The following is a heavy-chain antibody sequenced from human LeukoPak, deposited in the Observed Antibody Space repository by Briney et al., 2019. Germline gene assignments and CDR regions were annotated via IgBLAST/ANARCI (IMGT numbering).Heavy chain of an antibody. CDR3: ARGYSYYYDSSGYGFDY. J-gene: IGHJ4*02. CDR1: GGTFSSYA. V-gene: IGHV1-69*04. D-gene: IGHD3-22*01. Sequence: SVTVSCKASGGTFSSYAISWVRQAPGQGLEWMGRIIPILGIANYAQKFQGRVTITADKSTSTAYMELSSLRSEDTAVYYCARGYSYYYDSSGYGFDYWGQGTLVTVSS. CDR2: IIPILGIA.